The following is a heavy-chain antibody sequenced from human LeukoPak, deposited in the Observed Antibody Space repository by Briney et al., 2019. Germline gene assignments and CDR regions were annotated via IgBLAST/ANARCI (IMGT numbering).Heavy chain of an antibody. V-gene: IGHV3-23*01. CDR2: ISGSGGST. J-gene: IGHJ4*02. Sequence: GGSLRLSCAASGFTFDDYAMHWVRQAPGKGLEWVSAISGSGGSTYYADSVKGRFTISRDNSKNTLYLQMNSLRAEDTAVYYCAKNTIFGVVIIGIYFDYWGQGTLVTVSS. D-gene: IGHD3-3*01. CDR1: GFTFDDYA. CDR3: AKNTIFGVVIIGIYFDY.